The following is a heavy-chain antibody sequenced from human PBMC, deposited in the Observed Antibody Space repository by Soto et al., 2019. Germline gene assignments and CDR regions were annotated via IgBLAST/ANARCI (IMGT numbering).Heavy chain of an antibody. CDR2: IYWDDDK. CDR1: VFSLSTSGVG. J-gene: IGHJ5*02. Sequence: QITLKESGPTLVKPTQTLTLTCTFSVFSLSTSGVGVGWIRQPPGKALEWLALIYWDDDKRYSPSLKSRLTIPKDTSKNQVVLTMTNMDPVDTATYYCARTYYYGSGSYYNRINWFDPWGQGTLVTVSS. V-gene: IGHV2-5*02. CDR3: ARTYYYGSGSYYNRINWFDP. D-gene: IGHD3-10*01.